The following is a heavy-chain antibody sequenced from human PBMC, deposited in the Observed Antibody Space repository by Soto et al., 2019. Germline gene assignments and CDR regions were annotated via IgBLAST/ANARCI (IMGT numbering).Heavy chain of an antibody. Sequence: QVTLKESGPVLVQPTETLTLTCTVSGFSLSNARMGVSWNRQPLGKALERRAHIFSNDDKSYSTSPQSRLTISKDTTKSQGVLTMTNMDPVDTATYYCARITHYYYSSGYSEYYFDYWGQGTLVTFSS. J-gene: IGHJ4*02. D-gene: IGHD3-22*01. CDR3: ARITHYYYSSGYSEYYFDY. V-gene: IGHV2-26*01. CDR2: IFSNDDK. CDR1: GFSLSNARMG.